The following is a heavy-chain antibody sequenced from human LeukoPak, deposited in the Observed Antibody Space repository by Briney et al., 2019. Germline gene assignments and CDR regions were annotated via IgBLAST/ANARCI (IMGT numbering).Heavy chain of an antibody. Sequence: SETLSLTCAVYGGSLSGYYWSWIRQPPGKGLEGSGEINHSRSNNYNPSLKSRVTISADTSKNPFSLKPSSVTAADTAVYYCASGGHSSGWYCSDYWGQGTLVTVSS. CDR2: INHSRSN. V-gene: IGHV4-34*01. J-gene: IGHJ4*02. D-gene: IGHD6-19*01. CDR3: ASGGHSSGWYCSDY. CDR1: GGSLSGYY.